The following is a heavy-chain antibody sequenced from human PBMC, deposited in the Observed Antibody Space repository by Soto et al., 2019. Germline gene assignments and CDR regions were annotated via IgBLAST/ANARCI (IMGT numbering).Heavy chain of an antibody. CDR1: GYTFTSYG. J-gene: IGHJ4*02. CDR2: ISAYNGNT. Sequence: QVQLVQSGAEVKKPGASVKVSCKASGYTFTSYGINWVRQAPGQGLEWMGWISAYNGNTNYAQSLQGRVTMTRDTSTSTAYMELRSLTSDDTAMYYCARGLGFSGTRDYWGQVTLVTVSS. CDR3: ARGLGFSGTRDY. V-gene: IGHV1-18*04. D-gene: IGHD1-1*01.